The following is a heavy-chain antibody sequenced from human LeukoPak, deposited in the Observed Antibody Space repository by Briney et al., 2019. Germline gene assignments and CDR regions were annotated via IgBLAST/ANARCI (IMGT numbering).Heavy chain of an antibody. D-gene: IGHD4-23*01. Sequence: GGSLRLSCTVSGFTVSSNSMSWVRQAPGKGLEWVSFIYSDNTHYSDSVKGRFTISRDNSKNTLYLQMNRLTAEDTAVYYCARRAGAYSHHYDYWGQGTLVTVSS. J-gene: IGHJ4*02. V-gene: IGHV3-53*01. CDR2: IYSDNT. CDR1: GFTVSSNS. CDR3: ARRAGAYSHHYDY.